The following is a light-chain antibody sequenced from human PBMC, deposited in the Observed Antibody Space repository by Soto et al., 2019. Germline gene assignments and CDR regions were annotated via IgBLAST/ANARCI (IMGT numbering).Light chain of an antibody. V-gene: IGLV2-14*01. J-gene: IGLJ1*01. CDR1: SSDVGGSNY. Sequence: QSVLTQPASVSDSPGQSITISCTGTSSDVGGSNYVSWYQHHPHRAPKLLIYEVSYRPSGVSNRFSGSKSGNMASLTISGLQAEDEADYYCSSYTSSNTLEVFGSGTKLTVL. CDR2: EVS. CDR3: SSYTSSNTLEV.